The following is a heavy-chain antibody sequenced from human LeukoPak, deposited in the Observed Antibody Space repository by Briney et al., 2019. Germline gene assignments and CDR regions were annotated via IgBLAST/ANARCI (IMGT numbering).Heavy chain of an antibody. D-gene: IGHD2/OR15-2a*01. J-gene: IGHJ4*02. CDR3: AILSWDGRGSFY. Sequence: PGGSLRLSCAASGFTFSTYSMSWVRQAPGKGLEWVSSIRSGGENTYSADSVRGRFTISRDNSRGALSMQMNSVRAEDTAVYFCAILSWDGRGSFYWGQGTLVTVSS. CDR1: GFTFSTYS. CDR2: IRSGGENT. V-gene: IGHV3-23*01.